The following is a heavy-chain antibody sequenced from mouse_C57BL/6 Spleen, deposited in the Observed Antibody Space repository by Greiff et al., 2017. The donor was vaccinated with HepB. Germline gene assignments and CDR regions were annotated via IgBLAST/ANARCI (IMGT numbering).Heavy chain of an antibody. CDR2: IDPSDSYT. Sequence: VQLQQPGAELVKPGASVKLSCKASGYTFTSYWMQWVKQRPGQGLEWIGGIDPSDSYTNYNQKFKGKATLTVDTSSSTAYMQLSSLTSEDSAVYYCARSAYDYDWYAMDYWGQGTSVTVSS. D-gene: IGHD2-4*01. V-gene: IGHV1-50*01. J-gene: IGHJ4*01. CDR3: ARSAYDYDWYAMDY. CDR1: GYTFTSYW.